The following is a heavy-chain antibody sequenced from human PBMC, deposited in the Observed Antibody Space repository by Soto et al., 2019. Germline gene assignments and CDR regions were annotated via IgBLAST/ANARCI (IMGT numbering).Heavy chain of an antibody. CDR3: ARGSSGTFHY. CDR2: IYHSGST. D-gene: IGHD1-26*01. J-gene: IGHJ4*02. V-gene: IGHV4-30-2*01. CDR1: GGSISSGGYS. Sequence: SETLSLTCAVSGGSISSGGYSWSWIRQPPGKGLEWIGYIYHSGSTYYNPSLKSRVTISVDRSKNQFSLKLSSVTAADTAVYYCARGSSGTFHYWGQGTLVTVSS.